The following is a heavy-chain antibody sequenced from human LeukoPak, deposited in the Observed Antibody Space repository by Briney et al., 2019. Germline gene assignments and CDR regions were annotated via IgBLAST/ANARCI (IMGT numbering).Heavy chain of an antibody. D-gene: IGHD3-3*01. V-gene: IGHV1-2*02. CDR1: GYTFTGYY. Sequence: ASVKVSCKASGYTFTGYYMHWVRQAPGQGLEWMGCINPNTGGTNYAQKFQGRVTMTRDTSISTAYMEVSRLRSDDTAVYYCARSQRAILGDFDYWGQGTLVTVSS. CDR2: INPNTGGT. CDR3: ARSQRAILGDFDY. J-gene: IGHJ4*02.